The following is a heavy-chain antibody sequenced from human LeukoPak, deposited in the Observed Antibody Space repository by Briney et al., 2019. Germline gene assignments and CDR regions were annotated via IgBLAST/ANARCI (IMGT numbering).Heavy chain of an antibody. Sequence: SETLSLTCTVSGGSITTYYWSWIRQPAGKGLEWIGRTYTSGSTNYNPSLKSRVTMSVDTSKNQFSLKLSSVTAADTAVYYCARSHYYYDSSGYHPDDAFDIWGQGTMVIVSS. CDR2: TYTSGST. D-gene: IGHD3-22*01. CDR1: GGSITTYY. V-gene: IGHV4-4*07. J-gene: IGHJ3*02. CDR3: ARSHYYYDSSGYHPDDAFDI.